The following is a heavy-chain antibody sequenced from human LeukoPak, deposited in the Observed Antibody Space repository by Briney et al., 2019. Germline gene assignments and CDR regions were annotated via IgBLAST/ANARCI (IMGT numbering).Heavy chain of an antibody. V-gene: IGHV4-30-4*01. CDR2: IYYSGST. CDR1: GGSISSYY. Sequence: PSETLSLTCTVSGGSISSYYWSWIRQPPGKGLEWIGYIYYSGSTYYNPSLKSRVTISVDTSKNQFSLKLSSVTAADTAVYYCASFTIYSSGYPNYFDYWGQGTLVTVSS. CDR3: ASFTIYSSGYPNYFDY. J-gene: IGHJ4*02. D-gene: IGHD3-22*01.